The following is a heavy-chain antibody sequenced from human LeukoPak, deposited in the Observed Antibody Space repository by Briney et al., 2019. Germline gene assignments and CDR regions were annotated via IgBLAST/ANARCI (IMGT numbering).Heavy chain of an antibody. Sequence: PSEPLSLTCGVSGYSISSGYFWVWIRQPPGKGLEWIGSVYHTGATYYNPSLRSPVTISVDTSKNQFSLELNSVTAADTAVYYCAGDLGLTISANWFDPWGQGTLVTVSS. CDR1: GYSISSGYF. V-gene: IGHV4-38-2*02. D-gene: IGHD3-3*01. CDR3: AGDLGLTISANWFDP. CDR2: VYHTGAT. J-gene: IGHJ5*02.